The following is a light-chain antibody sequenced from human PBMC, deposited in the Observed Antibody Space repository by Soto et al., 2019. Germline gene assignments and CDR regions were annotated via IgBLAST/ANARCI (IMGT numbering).Light chain of an antibody. Sequence: DIQMTQSPSSLSASVGDRVTITCRASQSISSYLNWYQQKPGKAPKLLIYAASNLQSGVPSTFSGSGSGTDFTLTISSLQPEDFATYYCQQSYTAPLTFGGGTKVEIK. V-gene: IGKV1-39*01. CDR1: QSISSY. CDR3: QQSYTAPLT. J-gene: IGKJ4*01. CDR2: AAS.